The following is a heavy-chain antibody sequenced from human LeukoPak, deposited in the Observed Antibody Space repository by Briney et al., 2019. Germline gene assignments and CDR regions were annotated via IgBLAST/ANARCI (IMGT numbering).Heavy chain of an antibody. CDR1: GGSDWRVIYS. CDR2: IYYSGST. CDR3: ARSPRLWFGEPPMWSDP. Sequence: SETLSHTRSVSGGSDWRVIYSGRWIRQPPGKGLEWIGYIYYSGSTNYNPSLKSRVTISVDTSKNQFSLKLSSVTAADTAVYYCARSPRLWFGEPPMWSDPLGPRTLVTVSS. J-gene: IGHJ5*02. D-gene: IGHD3-10*01. V-gene: IGHV4-61*01.